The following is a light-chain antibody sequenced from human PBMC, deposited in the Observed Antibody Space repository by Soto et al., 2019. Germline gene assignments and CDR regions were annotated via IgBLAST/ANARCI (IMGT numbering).Light chain of an antibody. CDR2: EVS. Sequence: QSALTQPPSASGSPGQSVTISCTGTSGDVGGYNYVSWYQHHPGKAPKLMIYEVSKRPSGVPDRFSGSKSGNTASLTVSGLQAEDEADYYCSSYAGSNGVVFGGGTKLTVL. V-gene: IGLV2-8*01. CDR1: SGDVGGYNY. J-gene: IGLJ2*01. CDR3: SSYAGSNGVV.